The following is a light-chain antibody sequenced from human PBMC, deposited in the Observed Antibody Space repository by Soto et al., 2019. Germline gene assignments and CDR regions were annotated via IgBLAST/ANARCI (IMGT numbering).Light chain of an antibody. CDR2: AAS. CDR3: QQTYSSPET. CDR1: QSISNY. Sequence: DIQMTQSPSSLSASVGDRVTITCRASQSISNYLNWFQQKTGNPPKLLIYAASTLQGGVPSRFSGRGSGTDFTLTISNLQPEDFATYYCQQTYSSPETFGQGTKVEI. J-gene: IGKJ1*01. V-gene: IGKV1-39*01.